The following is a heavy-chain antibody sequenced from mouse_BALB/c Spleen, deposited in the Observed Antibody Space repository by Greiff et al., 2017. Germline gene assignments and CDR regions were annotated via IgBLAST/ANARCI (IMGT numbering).Heavy chain of an antibody. V-gene: IGHV5-9-4*01. CDR2: ISSGGSYT. CDR3: ARVDTTVVEGGYYFDY. CDR1: GFTFSSYA. Sequence: EVQGVESGGGLVKPGGSLKLSCAASGFTFSSYAMSWVRQSPEKRLEWVAEISSGGSYTYYPDTVTGRFTISRDNAKNTLYLEMSSLRSEDTAMYYCARVDTTVVEGGYYFDYWGQGTTLTVSS. D-gene: IGHD1-1*01. J-gene: IGHJ2*01.